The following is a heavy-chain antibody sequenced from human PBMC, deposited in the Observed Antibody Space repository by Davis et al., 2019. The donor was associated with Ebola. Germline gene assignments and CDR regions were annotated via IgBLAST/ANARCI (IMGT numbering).Heavy chain of an antibody. CDR3: AKDWVAVVSGNLEFDN. Sequence: PGRSLRPSCTPSAFTSSTYAMSWVRPAPGKGLEWVSGIRASGGDTYYTDSVTGPFTTPRDNSERTLFMQMKRLRVEDTAVYYCAKDWVAVVSGNLEFDNWGEGTLVTVCS. CDR2: IRASGGDT. D-gene: IGHD4-23*01. CDR1: AFTSSTYA. V-gene: IGHV3-23*01. J-gene: IGHJ4*02.